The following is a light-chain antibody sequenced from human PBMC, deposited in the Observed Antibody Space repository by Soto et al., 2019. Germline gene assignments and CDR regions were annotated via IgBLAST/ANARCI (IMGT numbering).Light chain of an antibody. Sequence: EIVMTQSPATLSVSPGERVTLSCRASQSLTRNLAWYQHKPGQSPRLLIYGTSSRATGIPDRFSGSGSGTDFTLTISRLEPEDFAVYYCQQYGSSLTWTFGQGTKVDIK. CDR1: QSLTRN. CDR3: QQYGSSLTWT. V-gene: IGKV3-20*01. J-gene: IGKJ1*01. CDR2: GTS.